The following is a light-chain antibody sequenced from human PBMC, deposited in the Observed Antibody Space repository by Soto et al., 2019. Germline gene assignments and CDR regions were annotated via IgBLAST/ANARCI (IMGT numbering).Light chain of an antibody. V-gene: IGKV3-11*01. CDR1: QSVSSY. J-gene: IGKJ2*01. CDR2: DAS. Sequence: EIVLTQSPATLSLSPGERATLSCRASQSVSSYLAWYQQKPGQAPRLLIYDASNRATGIPARFSGRGSGTDFPLTISSLEPEDVAVYYCQQRSNWPPYTFGQGTKLEIK. CDR3: QQRSNWPPYT.